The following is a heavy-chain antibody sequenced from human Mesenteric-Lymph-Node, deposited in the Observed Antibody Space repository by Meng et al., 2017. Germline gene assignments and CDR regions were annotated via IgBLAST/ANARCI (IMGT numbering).Heavy chain of an antibody. D-gene: IGHD3-10*01. CDR3: ARVIGSGKDHWFDP. V-gene: IGHV4-31*01. J-gene: IGHJ5*02. CDR1: GGSISSGGYY. Sequence: LRLSCTVSGGSISSGGYYWSWIRQHPGKGLEWIGYIYYSGSTYYNPSLKSLVTISVDTSKNQFSLKLSSVTAADTAVYYCARVIGSGKDHWFDPWGQGTLVTVSS. CDR2: IYYSGST.